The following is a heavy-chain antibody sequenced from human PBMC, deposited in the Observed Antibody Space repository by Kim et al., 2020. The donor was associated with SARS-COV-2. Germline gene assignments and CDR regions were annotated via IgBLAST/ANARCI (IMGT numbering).Heavy chain of an antibody. V-gene: IGHV4-34*01. D-gene: IGHD3-16*02. CDR1: GGSFSDYY. Sequence: SETLSLTCAVYGGSFSDYYWTWIRQPPGRGLEWIGEINHSGSTNCYPSLKSRVTISLDTSKNQFSLKLSSVTAADTAVYYCARARAFGGVIGYWGQGTLVTVSS. CDR2: INHSGST. J-gene: IGHJ4*02. CDR3: ARARAFGGVIGY.